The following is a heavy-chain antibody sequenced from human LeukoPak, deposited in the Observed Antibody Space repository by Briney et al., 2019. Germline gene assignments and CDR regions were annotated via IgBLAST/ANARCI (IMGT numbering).Heavy chain of an antibody. CDR3: ARDGTKSPGSRFDY. J-gene: IGHJ4*02. V-gene: IGHV4-34*01. Sequence: SETLSLTSAVYGGSFSGYYWSWIRQPPGKGLEWIGEINHSGSSNYNPSLKSRVAISVDKSKNQFYLKLSSVTAADTAVYYCARDGTKSPGSRFDYWGQGTLVSVSS. CDR1: GGSFSGYY. CDR2: INHSGSS. D-gene: IGHD1-7*01.